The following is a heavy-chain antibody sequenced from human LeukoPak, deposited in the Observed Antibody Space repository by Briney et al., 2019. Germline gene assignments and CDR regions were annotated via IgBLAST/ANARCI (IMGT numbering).Heavy chain of an antibody. CDR3: ARGSVQPRRLCCGYYCYYMAV. D-gene: IGHD2-21*01. J-gene: IGHJ6*03. V-gene: IGHV1-69*05. CDR1: GGTFSSYA. CDR2: IIPIFGTA. Sequence: SVKVSCKASGGTFSSYAISWVRQAPGQGLEWMGGIIPIFGTAHYAQKFQGRVTLHTDESTSTAYMELSSLRCEDTAVYYCARGSVQPRRLCCGYYCYYMAVWGKGNTVTVSS.